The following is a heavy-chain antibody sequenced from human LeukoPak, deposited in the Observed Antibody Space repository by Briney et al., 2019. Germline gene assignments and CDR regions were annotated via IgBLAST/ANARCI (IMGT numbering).Heavy chain of an antibody. CDR1: GGSISSYY. D-gene: IGHD6-6*01. V-gene: IGHV4-59*12. J-gene: IGHJ4*02. CDR3: ATDFEYSSSLAFDY. CDR2: IYYSGNT. Sequence: SETLSLTCTVSGGSISSYYWSWIRQPPGKGLEWIGYIYYSGNTNYNPSLKSRVTISVDTSKNQFSLKLSSVTAADTAVYYCATDFEYSSSLAFDYWGQGTLVTVSS.